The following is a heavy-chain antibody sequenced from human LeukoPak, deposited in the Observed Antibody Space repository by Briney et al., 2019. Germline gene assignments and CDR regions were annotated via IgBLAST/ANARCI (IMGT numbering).Heavy chain of an antibody. CDR3: AKGLGVASLIVDALDM. Sequence: GVSLRLSCAASGFTFHDYAMHWVRQVPGKGLEWVSGITWNSGSVLYADSVRGRFTISRDNAKNSLYLQMNSLRPEDMAFYYCAKGLGVASLIVDALDMWGQGTMVTV. CDR2: ITWNSGSV. D-gene: IGHD3/OR15-3a*01. J-gene: IGHJ3*02. V-gene: IGHV3-9*03. CDR1: GFTFHDYA.